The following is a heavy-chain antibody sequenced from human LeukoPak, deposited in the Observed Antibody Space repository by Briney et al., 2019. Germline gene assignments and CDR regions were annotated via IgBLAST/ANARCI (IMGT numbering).Heavy chain of an antibody. CDR3: AKAMITFGGIIVQPDY. Sequence: GGSLRLSCAASGFTFNIYGMHWVRQATGKGLEWVAFIRYDGTNKYYADSVKGRFTISRDNSKNTLYLQMNSLRAEDTAVYYCAKAMITFGGIIVQPDYWGQGTLVTVSS. V-gene: IGHV3-30*02. J-gene: IGHJ4*02. CDR1: GFTFNIYG. CDR2: IRYDGTNK. D-gene: IGHD3-16*02.